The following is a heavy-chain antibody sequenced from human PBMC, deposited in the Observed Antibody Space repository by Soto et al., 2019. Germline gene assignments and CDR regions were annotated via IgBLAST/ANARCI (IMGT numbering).Heavy chain of an antibody. Sequence: GGSLRLSCAASGFTFSNYGIHWVRQAPGKGLEWVAVISYDGSNKYYGDSVKDRFTISRDNSKNTVYLQMNSLRTEDTAVYYCARDRSNWNYVIKNSLDPWGQGTLVTVSS. D-gene: IGHD1-7*01. J-gene: IGHJ5*02. V-gene: IGHV3-30*03. CDR2: ISYDGSNK. CDR3: ARDRSNWNYVIKNSLDP. CDR1: GFTFSNYG.